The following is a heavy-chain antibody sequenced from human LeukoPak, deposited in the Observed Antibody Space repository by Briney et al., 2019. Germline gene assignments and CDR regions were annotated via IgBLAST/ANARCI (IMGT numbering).Heavy chain of an antibody. CDR1: GYTFTSYD. CDR2: MSPNSGNT. V-gene: IGHV1-8*01. D-gene: IGHD6-19*01. Sequence: ASVKVSCTASGYTFTSYDINWVRQATGQGLAWIGWMSPNSGNTGYAQKFQGRVTMTRNTSISTAYMELSSLRSEDTAVYYCARGRYSSGWYGVEYFQHWGQGTLVTVSS. J-gene: IGHJ1*01. CDR3: ARGRYSSGWYGVEYFQH.